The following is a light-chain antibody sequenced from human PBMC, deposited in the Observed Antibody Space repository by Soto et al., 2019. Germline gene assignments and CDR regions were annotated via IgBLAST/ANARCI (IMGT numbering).Light chain of an antibody. Sequence: QSALTQPPSASGSPGQSVAISCTGTSSDIGGYNYVSWYQQHSGKAPKLIIYEVTRRPSGVPDRFSGSKSGSTASLTVSGLHAEDEADYYCASYGGNNVLFGGGTQLTVL. CDR1: SSDIGGYNY. CDR3: ASYGGNNVL. V-gene: IGLV2-8*01. J-gene: IGLJ2*01. CDR2: EVT.